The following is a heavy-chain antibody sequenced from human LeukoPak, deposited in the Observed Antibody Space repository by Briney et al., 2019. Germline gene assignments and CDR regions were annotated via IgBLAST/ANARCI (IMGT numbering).Heavy chain of an antibody. V-gene: IGHV3-20*04. CDR3: ARGPMYNDYDWGSYRLDY. D-gene: IGHD3-16*02. Sequence: GGSLRLSCAASGFSLDEYGMTWVRQVPGKGLEWVAGLNWNGASTGYADSVLGRFIMSRDSAKKSLILEMNSLRAEDTALYYCARGPMYNDYDWGSYRLDYWGQGTLVTVSS. J-gene: IGHJ4*02. CDR2: LNWNGAST. CDR1: GFSLDEYG.